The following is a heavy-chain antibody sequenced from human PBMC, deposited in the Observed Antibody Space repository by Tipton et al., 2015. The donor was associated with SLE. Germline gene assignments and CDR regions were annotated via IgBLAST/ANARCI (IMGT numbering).Heavy chain of an antibody. V-gene: IGHV1-18*01. CDR1: DYSFSSYG. D-gene: IGHD2-15*01. CDR2: FSPYSGNT. CDR3: ATHRRWSSPLDS. Sequence: QVQLVQSGTEVKKPGASVKVSCKASDYSFSSYGISWVRQAPGQGLEWIGWFSPYSGNTNPAQNLQGRVTMTADTSTSTAYMELRSLRSDDTAVYYCATHRRWSSPLDSLGQGTLVTVSS. J-gene: IGHJ5*01.